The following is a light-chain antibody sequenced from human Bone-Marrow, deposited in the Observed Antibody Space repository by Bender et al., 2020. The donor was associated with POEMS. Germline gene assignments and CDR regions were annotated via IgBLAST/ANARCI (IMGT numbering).Light chain of an antibody. V-gene: IGLV1-44*01. Sequence: QSVLTQPPSASGTPGQRVTISCSGGSSNIGAHAVNWYQHLPGTAPKLLIYSSHRRPSEVPDRFSGSRSGTSASLASSGLQSEDEADYYCAVWDDSLNGWVFGGGTKLTVL. J-gene: IGLJ3*02. CDR2: SSH. CDR1: SSNIGAHA. CDR3: AVWDDSLNGWV.